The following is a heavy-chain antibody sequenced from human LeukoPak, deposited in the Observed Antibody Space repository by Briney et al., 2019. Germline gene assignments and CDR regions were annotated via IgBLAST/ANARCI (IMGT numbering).Heavy chain of an antibody. Sequence: GGSLRLSCAASGFTFSSYSMNWVRQAPGKGLEWVSSISSSSSYIYYADSVKGRFTISRDNAKNSLYLQMNSLRAEDTAVYYCARDYYGSGSGFLGAFDIWGQGTMVTVSS. CDR2: ISSSSSYI. D-gene: IGHD3-10*01. CDR3: ARDYYGSGSGFLGAFDI. V-gene: IGHV3-21*04. J-gene: IGHJ3*02. CDR1: GFTFSSYS.